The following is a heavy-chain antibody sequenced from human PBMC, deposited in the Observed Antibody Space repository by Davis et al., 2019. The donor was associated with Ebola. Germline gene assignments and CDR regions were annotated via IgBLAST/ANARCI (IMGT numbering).Heavy chain of an antibody. J-gene: IGHJ4*02. CDR1: GGSISSYY. CDR2: IYYSGST. D-gene: IGHD3-3*01. V-gene: IGHV4-59*01. CDR3: ARARFGHSPRYYFDY. Sequence: PSETLSLTCTVSGGSISSYYWSWIRQPPGKGLEWIGYIYYSGSTNYNPSLKSRVTISVDTSKNQFSLKLSSVTAADTAVYYCARARFGHSPRYYFDYWGQGTLVTVSS.